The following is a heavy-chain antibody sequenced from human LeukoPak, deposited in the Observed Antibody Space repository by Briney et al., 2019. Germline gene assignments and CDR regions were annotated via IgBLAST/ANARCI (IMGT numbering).Heavy chain of an antibody. CDR2: ISSSSSYI. Sequence: GGSLRLSCAASGFTFSSYSMNWVRQAPGKGLEWVSSISSSSSYIYYADSVKGRFTISRDNAKNSLYLQMNSLRAEGTAVYYCARGAYIVVVPAAKKPPLGFDPWGQGTLVTVSS. D-gene: IGHD2-2*01. V-gene: IGHV3-21*01. CDR3: ARGAYIVVVPAAKKPPLGFDP. J-gene: IGHJ5*02. CDR1: GFTFSSYS.